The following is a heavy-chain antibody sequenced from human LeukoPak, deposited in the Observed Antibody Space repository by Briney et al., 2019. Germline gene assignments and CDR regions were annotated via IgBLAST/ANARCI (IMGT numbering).Heavy chain of an antibody. V-gene: IGHV3-74*01. CDR2: INSDGSST. J-gene: IGHJ6*02. Sequence: GGSLRLSCAASGFTFSSYWMYWVRQAPGKGLVWVSRINSDGSSTSYADSVKGRFTISRDNAKNTVYLQMNSLRAEDTAVYYCARVLPTIVVADTAYYYYGMDVWGQGTTVTVSS. CDR1: GFTFSSYW. CDR3: ARVLPTIVVADTAYYYYGMDV. D-gene: IGHD6-19*01.